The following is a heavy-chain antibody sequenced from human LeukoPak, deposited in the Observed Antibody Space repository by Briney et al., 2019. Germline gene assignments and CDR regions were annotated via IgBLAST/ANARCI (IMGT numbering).Heavy chain of an antibody. Sequence: PGGPLRLSCAPSGFTLSTYGMHWVRQAPGKGLEWVAFIRFDGNSKFYGDSVKGRFSVSRDTSKNTLYLQMNSLRTEDTAVYYCAKDLSRGNYPIAFDIWGQGTMVTVSS. V-gene: IGHV3-30*02. D-gene: IGHD3-22*01. CDR2: IRFDGNSK. J-gene: IGHJ3*02. CDR3: AKDLSRGNYPIAFDI. CDR1: GFTLSTYG.